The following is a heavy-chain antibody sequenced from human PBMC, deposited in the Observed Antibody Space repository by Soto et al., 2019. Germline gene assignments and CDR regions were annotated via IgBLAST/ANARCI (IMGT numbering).Heavy chain of an antibody. CDR3: TRDASRDSSARGWFDP. D-gene: IGHD6-13*01. J-gene: IGHJ5*02. CDR2: ISSNSAYI. Sequence: VGSLRLSCAASGFTFRSFTMNWVRQAPGKGLEWVSTISSNSAYIYYTDALRGRFTISRDNAKNSPHLQMNSLRAEDTAVYYCTRDASRDSSARGWFDPWGPGTLVTVSS. V-gene: IGHV3-21*01. CDR1: GFTFRSFT.